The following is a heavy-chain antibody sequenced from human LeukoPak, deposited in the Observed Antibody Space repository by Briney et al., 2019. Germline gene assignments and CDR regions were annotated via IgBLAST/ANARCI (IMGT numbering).Heavy chain of an antibody. CDR3: ATGSSSWYYFDY. J-gene: IGHJ4*02. CDR2: ISSSSSYI. D-gene: IGHD6-13*01. CDR1: GFTVSSYS. V-gene: IGHV3-21*01. Sequence: GGSLRLSCAASGFTVSSYSMNWVRQAPGKGLEWVSSISSSSSYIYYADSVKGRFTISRDNAKNSLYLQMNSLRAEDTAVYYCATGSSSWYYFDYWGQGTLVTVSS.